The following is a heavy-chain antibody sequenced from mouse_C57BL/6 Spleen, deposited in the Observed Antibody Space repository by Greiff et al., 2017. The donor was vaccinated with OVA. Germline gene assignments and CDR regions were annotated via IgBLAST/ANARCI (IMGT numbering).Heavy chain of an antibody. J-gene: IGHJ4*01. V-gene: IGHV1-80*01. CDR2: IYPGDGDT. Sequence: VQLQQSGAELVKPGASVKISCKASGYAFSSYWMNWVKQRPGKGLEWIGQIYPGDGDTNYNGKFKGKATLTADKSSSTAYMQLSSLTSEDSAVYFCAREDYGRDYAMDYWGQGTSVTVSS. CDR3: AREDYGRDYAMDY. D-gene: IGHD1-1*01. CDR1: GYAFSSYW.